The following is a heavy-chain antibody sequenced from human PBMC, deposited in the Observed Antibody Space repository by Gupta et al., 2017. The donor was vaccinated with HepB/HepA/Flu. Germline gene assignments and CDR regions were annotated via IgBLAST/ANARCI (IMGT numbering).Heavy chain of an antibody. CDR1: GFTFSSYW. Sequence: EVQLVESGGGLVQPGGSLRLSCAASGFTFSSYWMSWVRQAPGKGLEWVANIKQDGSEKYYVDSVKGRFTISRDNAKNSLYLQMNSLRAEDTAVYYCARIQYCSSTSCYFYFDYWGQGTLVTVSS. J-gene: IGHJ4*02. V-gene: IGHV3-7*01. D-gene: IGHD2-2*01. CDR2: IKQDGSEK. CDR3: ARIQYCSSTSCYFYFDY.